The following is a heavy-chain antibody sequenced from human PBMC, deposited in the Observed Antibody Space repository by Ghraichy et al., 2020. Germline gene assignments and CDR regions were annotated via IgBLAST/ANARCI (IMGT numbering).Heavy chain of an antibody. D-gene: IGHD6-6*01. J-gene: IGHJ4*02. V-gene: IGHV2-5*02. CDR1: GFSLSTSGVG. CDR2: IYWDDDK. Sequence: SGPTLVKPTQTLTLTCTFSGFSLSTSGVGVAWIRQPPGKALEWLALIYWDDDKHYSPSLKTRLTVTKATTKNQVVLRMTNVDPVDTATYYCAYSLEYSSSSDYFDYWGQGTLVTVSS. CDR3: AYSLEYSSSSDYFDY.